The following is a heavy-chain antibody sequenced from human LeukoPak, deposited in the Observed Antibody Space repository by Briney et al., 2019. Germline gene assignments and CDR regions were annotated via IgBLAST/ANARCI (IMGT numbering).Heavy chain of an antibody. CDR2: ISSSGSTI. CDR3: ARGLDSSGYYGDY. D-gene: IGHD3-22*01. J-gene: IGHJ4*02. V-gene: IGHV3-48*03. CDR1: GFTFSSYE. Sequence: GGSLRLSCAASGFTFSSYEMNWVRQAPGKGLEWVSYISSSGSTIYYADSVKGRFTMSRENAKNSLYLQMNSPRAEDTAVYYCARGLDSSGYYGDYWGQGTLVTVSS.